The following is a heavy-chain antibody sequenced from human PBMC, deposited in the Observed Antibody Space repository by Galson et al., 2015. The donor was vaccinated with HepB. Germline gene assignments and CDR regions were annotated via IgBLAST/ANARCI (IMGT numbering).Heavy chain of an antibody. J-gene: IGHJ5*02. CDR1: GGSISSGYYY. V-gene: IGHV4-30-4*01. Sequence: TLSLTCTVSGGSISSGYYYWSWIRQPPGKGLEWIGYIYYSGSTYYNPSLKSRVTISVDTSKNQFSLKLSSVTAADTAVYYCARGGDDFLLDESWFDPWGQGTLVTVSS. CDR3: ARGGDDFLLDESWFDP. CDR2: IYYSGST. D-gene: IGHD3-3*01.